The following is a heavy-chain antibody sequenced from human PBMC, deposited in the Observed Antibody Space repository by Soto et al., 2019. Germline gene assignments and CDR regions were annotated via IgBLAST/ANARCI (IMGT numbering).Heavy chain of an antibody. V-gene: IGHV4-31*03. Sequence: QVQLQESGPGLVKPSQTLSLTCTVSGGSISSGGYYWSWIRQHPGKGLEWIGYIYYSGNTYYNPSLKSRVNISVDTSRNKVSLTLSSVTAADTAVYYCASCSGVSCYSLAFNIWGQGTMVTVSS. CDR2: IYYSGNT. D-gene: IGHD2-15*01. CDR1: GGSISSGGYY. J-gene: IGHJ3*02. CDR3: ASCSGVSCYSLAFNI.